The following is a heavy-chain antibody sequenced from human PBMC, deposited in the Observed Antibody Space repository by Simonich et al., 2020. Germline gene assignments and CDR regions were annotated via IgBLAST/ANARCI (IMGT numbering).Heavy chain of an antibody. V-gene: IGHV3-21*01. CDR3: ARDTSYYGSGSYYFDY. D-gene: IGHD3-10*01. CDR2: ISSSSSYI. CDR1: GFTFSSYS. Sequence: GGGLVKPGGSLRLSCAASGFTFSSYSMNWVRQAPGKGLEWVSSISSSSSYIYYADSVKGRFTISRDNAKNSLYLQMNSLRAEDTAVYYCARDTSYYGSGSYYFDYWGQGTRVTVSS. J-gene: IGHJ4*02.